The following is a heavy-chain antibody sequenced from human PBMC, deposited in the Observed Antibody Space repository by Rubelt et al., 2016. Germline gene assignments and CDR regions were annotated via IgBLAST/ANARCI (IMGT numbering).Heavy chain of an antibody. J-gene: IGHJ4*02. CDR2: INPNSGGT. V-gene: IGHV1-2*04. CDR3: ARDDSPYYYDSSGYYDY. CDR1: GYTFTGYY. D-gene: IGHD3-22*01. Sequence: QVQLVQSGAEVKKPGASVKVSCKASGYTFTGYYMHWVRQAPGQGLEWMGWINPNSGGTNYAQKVQGWVTMTRDTSISTAYMELSRLRSDDTAVYYCARDDSPYYYDSSGYYDYWGRGTLVTVSS.